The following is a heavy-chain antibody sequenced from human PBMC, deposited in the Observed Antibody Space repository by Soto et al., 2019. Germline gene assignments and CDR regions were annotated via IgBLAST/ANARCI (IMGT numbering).Heavy chain of an antibody. J-gene: IGHJ3*02. CDR2: IIPKLGSA. Sequence: SVKVSCKASGGGNLRDYRTTWVRRAPGQGLEWMGGIIPKLGSANYAQKFQGRVTITADASTSSVYMELRSLRSDDTAVYYCASKTTVTTAGAFDIWGQGTMVTVSS. CDR1: GGGNLRDYR. V-gene: IGHV1-69*13. D-gene: IGHD4-17*01. CDR3: ASKTTVTTAGAFDI.